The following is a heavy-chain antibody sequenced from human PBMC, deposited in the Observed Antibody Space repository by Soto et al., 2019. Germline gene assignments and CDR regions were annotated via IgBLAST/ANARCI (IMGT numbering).Heavy chain of an antibody. CDR2: INPNSGGT. D-gene: IGHD2-8*01. CDR3: ARGVSPYYYYYYGMDV. CDR1: GYTFTGYY. Sequence: GASVKVSCKASGYTFTGYYMHWVRQAPGQGLEWMGWINPNSGGTNYAQKFQGWVTMTRDTSISTAYMELNRLRSDDTAVYYCARGVSPYYYYYYGMDVWGQGTTVTVSS. V-gene: IGHV1-2*04. J-gene: IGHJ6*02.